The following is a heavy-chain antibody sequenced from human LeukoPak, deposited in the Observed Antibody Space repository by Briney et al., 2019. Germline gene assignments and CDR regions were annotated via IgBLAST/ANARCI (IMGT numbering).Heavy chain of an antibody. J-gene: IGHJ4*02. CDR2: ISAYNGNT. D-gene: IGHD3-22*01. V-gene: IGHV1-18*04. Sequence: GASVKVSCKASGYTFTGYYMHWVRQAPGQGLEWMGWISAYNGNTNYAQKLQGRVTMTTDTSTSTAYMELRGLRSDDTAVYYCARVYDSSGYYLGDFDYWGQGTLVTVSS. CDR3: ARVYDSSGYYLGDFDY. CDR1: GYTFTGYY.